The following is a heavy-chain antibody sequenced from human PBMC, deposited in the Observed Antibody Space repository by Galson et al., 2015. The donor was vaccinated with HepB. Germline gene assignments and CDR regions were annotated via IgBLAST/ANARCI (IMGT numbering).Heavy chain of an antibody. J-gene: IGHJ5*02. D-gene: IGHD6-13*01. CDR1: GFTFSSYA. CDR2: ISGSGGST. Sequence: SLRLSCAASGFTFSSYAMSWVRQAPGKGLEWVSAISGSGGSTYYADSVKGRFTISRDNSKNTLYLQMNSLRAEDTAVYYCAKDRSAGYSSSWYGGNWFDPWGQGTLVTVSS. CDR3: AKDRSAGYSSSWYGGNWFDP. V-gene: IGHV3-23*01.